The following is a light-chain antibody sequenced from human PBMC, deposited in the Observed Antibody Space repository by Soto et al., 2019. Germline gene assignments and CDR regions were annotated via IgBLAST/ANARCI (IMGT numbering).Light chain of an antibody. V-gene: IGLV1-44*01. CDR1: TSNIGSNP. CDR3: AAWDDSLNGVV. Sequence: QAVLTQPPSASGTPGQRVTISCSGSTSNIGSNPVDWYQQLPGTAPKFLIHSNNQRPSGVPDRFADSKSGTSASLAVSGLQSEDEADYYCAAWDDSLNGVVFGGGTKLTVL. J-gene: IGLJ2*01. CDR2: SNN.